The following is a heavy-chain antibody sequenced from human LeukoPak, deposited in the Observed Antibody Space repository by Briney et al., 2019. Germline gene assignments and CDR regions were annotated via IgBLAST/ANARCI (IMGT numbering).Heavy chain of an antibody. Sequence: PSETLSLTCAVSGGSISSSNWWSWVRQPPGKGLEWIGEIYHSGSTNYNPSLKSRVTISVDKSKNQFSLQLNSVTPEDTAVYYCARGGMDGYNWNDITELPFDPWGQGTLVTVSS. CDR2: IYHSGST. CDR1: GGSISSSNW. CDR3: ARGGMDGYNWNDITELPFDP. J-gene: IGHJ5*02. D-gene: IGHD1-20*01. V-gene: IGHV4-4*02.